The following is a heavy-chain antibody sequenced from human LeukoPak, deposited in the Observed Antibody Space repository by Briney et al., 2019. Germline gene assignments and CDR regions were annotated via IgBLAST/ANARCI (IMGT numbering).Heavy chain of an antibody. J-gene: IGHJ4*02. CDR2: ISGDGRST. D-gene: IGHD4-11*01. V-gene: IGHV3-23*01. CDR1: GFTFSSYV. Sequence: PGGSLRLSCAASGFTFSSYVMSWVRQAPGKGLEWVSAISGDGRSTSYRDSVRGRFVISSDRSKNTMYLQMNSLRVEDTAVYFCAKRGYSSGPDYFDSWGQGTLVTVSS. CDR3: AKRGYSSGPDYFDS.